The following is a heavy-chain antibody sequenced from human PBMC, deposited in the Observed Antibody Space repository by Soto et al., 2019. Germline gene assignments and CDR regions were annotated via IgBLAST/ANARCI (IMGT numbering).Heavy chain of an antibody. Sequence: QVQLVESGGGVVQPGQSLRLSCAASGFSVSNYGMHWVRQAPGKGLEWVAVVWKDGNTKHYGDSVKGRFTISRDNSKNTLERQMSSLRGEDRAVYYCASGEAWTDEAFDIWGQGTRVPVSS. CDR3: ASGEAWTDEAFDI. V-gene: IGHV3-33*01. D-gene: IGHD3-3*01. J-gene: IGHJ3*02. CDR2: VWKDGNTK. CDR1: GFSVSNYG.